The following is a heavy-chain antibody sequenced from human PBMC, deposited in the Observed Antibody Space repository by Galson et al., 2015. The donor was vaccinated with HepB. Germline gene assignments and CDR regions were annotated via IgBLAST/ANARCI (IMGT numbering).Heavy chain of an antibody. V-gene: IGHV3-30-3*01. D-gene: IGHD1-26*01. J-gene: IGHJ6*02. CDR1: GFSFSGSA. CDR2: TSHDRSTE. CDR3: AILRVVAWADYFDVDV. Sequence: SLRLACAASGFSFSGSAMHWVRQAPGAGLEWVAVTSHDRSTEYHADSVKGRSPISQDNTKNTLYLLMNSLRQEDTAVYYCAILRVVAWADYFDVDVWGQGTTVIVSS.